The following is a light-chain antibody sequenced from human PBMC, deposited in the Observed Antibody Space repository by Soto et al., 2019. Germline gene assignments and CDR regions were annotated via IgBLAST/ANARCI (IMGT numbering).Light chain of an antibody. CDR1: SSDVGSYNL. J-gene: IGLJ2*01. Sequence: QSVLTQPASVSGSPGQSITISCTGTSSDVGSYNLVSWYQHHPGKAPKLIIYEGSERPSGVSHRFSGSKSGNTASLTISGLQADDEADYYCCSYADITLFGGGTKLTVL. CDR2: EGS. CDR3: CSYADITL. V-gene: IGLV2-23*01.